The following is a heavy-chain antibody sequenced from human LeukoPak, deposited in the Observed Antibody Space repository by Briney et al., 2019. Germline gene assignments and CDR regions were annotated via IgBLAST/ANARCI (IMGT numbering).Heavy chain of an antibody. CDR3: ARDDPEGSSGYYVVFDY. CDR2: ISTYNGNT. CDR1: GYTFTSYG. J-gene: IGHJ4*02. V-gene: IGHV1-18*01. D-gene: IGHD3-22*01. Sequence: ASVKVSCQASGYTFTSYGISWVRQAPGQGLEWMAWISTYNGNTNYAQKFQGRVTMTTDTSTSTAYMELRSLRSDDTAVYYCARDDPEGSSGYYVVFDYWGQGTLVTVSS.